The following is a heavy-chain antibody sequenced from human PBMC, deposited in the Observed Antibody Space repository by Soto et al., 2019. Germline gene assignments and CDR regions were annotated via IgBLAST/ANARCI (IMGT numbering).Heavy chain of an antibody. CDR3: ARTLVGATPADYWGQGTLVTVSSGKRSPASVKFDY. Sequence: ASVKVSCKASGYTFTSYAMHWVRQAPGQRLEWMGWINAGNGNTKYSQKFQGRVTITRDTSASTAYMELSSLRTEDTAVYYCARTLVGATPADYWGQGTLVTVSSGKRSPASVKFDYWGQGTLVTVSS. CDR2: INAGNGNT. J-gene: IGHJ4*02. D-gene: IGHD1-26*01. V-gene: IGHV1-3*01. CDR1: GYTFTSYA.